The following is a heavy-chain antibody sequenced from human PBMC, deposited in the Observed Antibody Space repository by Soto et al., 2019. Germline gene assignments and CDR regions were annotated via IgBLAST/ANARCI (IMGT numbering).Heavy chain of an antibody. D-gene: IGHD6-13*01. J-gene: IGHJ3*02. V-gene: IGHV1-18*01. CDR2: ISAYSGNT. CDR1: GYTFNTYG. CDR3: AGDRSHSNSRNLDAFDI. Sequence: ASVKVSCKASGYTFNTYGITWVRQAPGQGLEWMGWISAYSGNTNYPRRLQGRVTMTTDTSTSTAYMELRSLTSDDTAVYYCAGDRSHSNSRNLDAFDIWGQGTMVTVSS.